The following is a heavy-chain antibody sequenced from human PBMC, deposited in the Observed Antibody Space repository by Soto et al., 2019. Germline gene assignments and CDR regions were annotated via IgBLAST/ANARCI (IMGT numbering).Heavy chain of an antibody. Sequence: GASVKVSCKASGGTFSSYAISWVRQAPGQGLEWMGGIIPIFGTANYAQKFQGRVTITADKSTSTAYMELSSLRSEDTAVYYCATTYFYGSGNTNWFDPWGQGTLVTVSS. CDR3: ATTYFYGSGNTNWFDP. V-gene: IGHV1-69*06. J-gene: IGHJ5*02. CDR2: IIPIFGTA. D-gene: IGHD3-10*01. CDR1: GGTFSSYA.